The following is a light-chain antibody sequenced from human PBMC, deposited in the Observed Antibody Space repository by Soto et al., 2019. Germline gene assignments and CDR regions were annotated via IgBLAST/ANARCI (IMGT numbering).Light chain of an antibody. V-gene: IGKV3-20*01. CDR3: QQYGSSVT. Sequence: EIVLTQSPCTLSLSPGERATLSGRASQSVSNNYLAWYQQKPGQATRLLIYGASNRATGIPDRFSGSGSGTVFTLTISRLEPEDFAVYYCQQYGSSVTFGQGTKVDIK. CDR1: QSVSNNY. J-gene: IGKJ1*01. CDR2: GAS.